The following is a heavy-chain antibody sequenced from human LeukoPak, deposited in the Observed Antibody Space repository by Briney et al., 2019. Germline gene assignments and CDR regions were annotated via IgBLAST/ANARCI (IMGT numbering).Heavy chain of an antibody. CDR2: ISGSGGST. Sequence: GGSLRLSCAASGFTFSTYAMSWVRQAPGKGLEWVSAISGSGGSTYYADSVNGRFTISRDNSKNTLYLQMNSLRSEDTATYYCCDGMDVWGQGTTVAVSS. J-gene: IGHJ6*02. CDR3: CDGMDV. CDR1: GFTFSTYA. V-gene: IGHV3-23*01.